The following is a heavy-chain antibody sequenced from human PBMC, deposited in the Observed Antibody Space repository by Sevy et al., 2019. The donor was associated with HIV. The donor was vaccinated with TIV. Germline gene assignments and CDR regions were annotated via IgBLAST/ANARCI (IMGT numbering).Heavy chain of an antibody. D-gene: IGHD5-18*01. CDR2: IGGSGVST. Sequence: GGSLRLSCAASGFPFSSYAMSWVRQAPGKGLEWVSDIGGSGVSTYYADSVKGRFTISRDNSKNTLYLQMNSLRAEDMAVYYCAKDRAAMVGDAFDIWGQGTMVTVSS. CDR3: AKDRAAMVGDAFDI. J-gene: IGHJ3*02. CDR1: GFPFSSYA. V-gene: IGHV3-23*01.